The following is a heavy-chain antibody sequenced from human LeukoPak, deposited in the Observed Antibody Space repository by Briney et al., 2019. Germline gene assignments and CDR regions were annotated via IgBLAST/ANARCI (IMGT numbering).Heavy chain of an antibody. CDR2: IYYSGST. D-gene: IGHD3-22*01. Sequence: SETLSLTCTVSGCSISSYYWSWIRQPPGKGLEWIGYIYYSGSTNYNPSLKSRVTISVDTSKNQFSLKLSSVTAADTAVYYCARDYYDSSGPYFDYWGQGTLVTVSS. CDR3: ARDYYDSSGPYFDY. CDR1: GCSISSYY. V-gene: IGHV4-59*01. J-gene: IGHJ4*02.